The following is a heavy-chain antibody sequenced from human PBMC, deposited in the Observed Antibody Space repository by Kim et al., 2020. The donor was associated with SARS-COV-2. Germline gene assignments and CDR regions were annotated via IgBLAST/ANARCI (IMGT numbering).Heavy chain of an antibody. D-gene: IGHD3-22*01. Sequence: ESVKGRFTISRDNAKNSLYRQMNSLRAEDTSLYYCAKYTHYDSSGYYGYDYWGQGTLVTVSS. J-gene: IGHJ4*02. V-gene: IGHV3-9*01. CDR3: AKYTHYDSSGYYGYDY.